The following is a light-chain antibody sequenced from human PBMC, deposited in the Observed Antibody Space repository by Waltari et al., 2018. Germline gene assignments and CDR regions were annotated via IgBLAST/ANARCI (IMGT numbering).Light chain of an antibody. CDR2: QDN. V-gene: IGLV3-1*01. CDR3: QAWDTTTGV. CDR1: KWGETQ. Sequence: SFELTQPTSVSVSPGQTDSTTCPGDKWGETQACWYQQKQVQSPVAVIYQDNRLPSGIPERFSVSNSGNTATLTISGTQAMDEADYFCQAWDTTTGVFGGGTKLTVL. J-gene: IGLJ2*01.